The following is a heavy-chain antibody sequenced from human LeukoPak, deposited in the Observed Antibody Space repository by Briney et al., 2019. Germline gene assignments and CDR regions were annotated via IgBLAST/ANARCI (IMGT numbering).Heavy chain of an antibody. D-gene: IGHD5-18*01. CDR2: IFGSGGSP. V-gene: IGHV3-23*01. J-gene: IGHJ4*02. CDR1: GFTFGSFA. Sequence: GGSLRLSCEASGFTFGSFAMYWVRQAPGTGLDCIAGIFGSGGSPHHADSVKGRFTISRDNSKNTVYLQINSLRAEDTAVYYCGKTTAGYSSGQKPAWPVDYWGQGTLDTVSS. CDR3: GKTTAGYSSGQKPAWPVDY.